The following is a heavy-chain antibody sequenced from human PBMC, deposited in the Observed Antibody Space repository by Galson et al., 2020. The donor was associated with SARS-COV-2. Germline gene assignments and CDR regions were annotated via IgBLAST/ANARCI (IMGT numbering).Heavy chain of an antibody. Sequence: GGSLRLSCAASGFTVSSNYMSWVRQAPGKGLEWVSVIYSGGSTYYADSVKGRFTISRDNSKNTLYLQMNSLRAEDTAVYYCATDNCGGDCGYYYYMDVWGKGTTVTISS. CDR3: ATDNCGGDCGYYYYMDV. J-gene: IGHJ6*03. CDR1: GFTVSSNY. V-gene: IGHV3-53*01. D-gene: IGHD2-21*02. CDR2: IYSGGST.